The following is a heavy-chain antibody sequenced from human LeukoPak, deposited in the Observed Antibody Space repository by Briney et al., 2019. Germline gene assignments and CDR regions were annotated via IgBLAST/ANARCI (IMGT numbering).Heavy chain of an antibody. J-gene: IGHJ4*02. Sequence: SETLSLTCAVYGESFSGYYWSWIRQPPGRGLEWIGEINHSGSTSYSASLKSRVTISVDTSKNQFSLKLNSVTATDTAVYYCARGDIAAGGAPFDYWGQGTLVTVSS. D-gene: IGHD6-13*01. V-gene: IGHV4-34*01. CDR3: ARGDIAAGGAPFDY. CDR2: INHSGST. CDR1: GESFSGYY.